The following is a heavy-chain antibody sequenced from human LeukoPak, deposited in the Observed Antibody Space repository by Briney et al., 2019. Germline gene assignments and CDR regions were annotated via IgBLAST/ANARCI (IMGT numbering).Heavy chain of an antibody. CDR1: GGSISSYY. D-gene: IGHD6-13*01. J-gene: IGHJ4*02. Sequence: SETLSLTCTVSGGSISSYYWSWIRQPPGKGLEWIGYIYYSGSTNYNPSLKSRVTISVDTSKNQFSLKLSSVTAADTAVYYCARHGYSQNLDYWGQGTLVTVSS. V-gene: IGHV4-59*08. CDR2: IYYSGST. CDR3: ARHGYSQNLDY.